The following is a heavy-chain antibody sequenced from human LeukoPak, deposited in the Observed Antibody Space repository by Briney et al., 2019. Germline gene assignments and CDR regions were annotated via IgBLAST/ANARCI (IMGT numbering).Heavy chain of an antibody. J-gene: IGHJ3*02. D-gene: IGHD3-22*01. Sequence: SQTLSLTCTVSGGSISSGSYYWSWSRQPAGKGLEWIGRIYTSGSTNYNPSLKSRVTISVDTSKNQFSLKLSSVTAADTAVYYCARVGVNYYYDSSGYYLAGDAFDIWGQGTMVTVSS. CDR1: GGSISSGSYY. CDR2: IYTSGST. CDR3: ARVGVNYYYDSSGYYLAGDAFDI. V-gene: IGHV4-61*02.